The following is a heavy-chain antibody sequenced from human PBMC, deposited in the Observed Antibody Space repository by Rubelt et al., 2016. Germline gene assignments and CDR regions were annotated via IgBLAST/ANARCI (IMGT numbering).Heavy chain of an antibody. Sequence: QVQLVESGGGVVQPGRSLRLSCAASGFTFSSYAMHWVRQAPGKGLEWVAVISYDGSNKYYADSVKGRFTISRDNSKNTLYLQMNSLRAEDTAVYYCARERRGEYFDYWGQGTLVTVSS. D-gene: IGHD3-10*01. CDR1: GFTFSSYA. V-gene: IGHV3-30*04. J-gene: IGHJ4*02. CDR2: ISYDGSNK. CDR3: ARERRGEYFDY.